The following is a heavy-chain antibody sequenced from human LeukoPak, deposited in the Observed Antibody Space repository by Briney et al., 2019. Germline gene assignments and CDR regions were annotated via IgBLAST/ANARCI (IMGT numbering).Heavy chain of an antibody. D-gene: IGHD5-18*01. CDR3: ARGGPPKTWIQLWGWFDP. V-gene: IGHV1-2*02. CDR1: GNTFTGYY. CDR2: INPDSGGT. Sequence: GASVKVSCKASGNTFTGYYMHWVRQAPGQGLECMGWINPDSGGTNYAEKFQGRVTMTRDTSISTAYMELSRLRSDDTAVYYCARGGPPKTWIQLWGWFDPWGQGTLVTVSS. J-gene: IGHJ5*02.